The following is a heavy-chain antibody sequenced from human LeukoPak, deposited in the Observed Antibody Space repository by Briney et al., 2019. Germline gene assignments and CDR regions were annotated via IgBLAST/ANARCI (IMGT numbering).Heavy chain of an antibody. D-gene: IGHD3-22*01. CDR2: IKQDGSEK. CDR3: ARPNYYDSSGYYYLDAFDI. J-gene: IGHJ3*02. V-gene: IGHV3-7*01. Sequence: GGSLRLPCAASGFTFSSYWMSWVRQAPGKGLEWVANIKQDGSEKYYVDSVKGRFTISRDNAKNSLYLQINSLIAEDTAVYYCARPNYYDSSGYYYLDAFDIWGQGTMVTVSS. CDR1: GFTFSSYW.